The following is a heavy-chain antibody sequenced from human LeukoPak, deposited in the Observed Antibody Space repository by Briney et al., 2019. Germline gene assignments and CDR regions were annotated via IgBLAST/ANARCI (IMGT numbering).Heavy chain of an antibody. CDR2: VNSDGSST. CDR1: GFTFSNYW. CDR3: AKDYCGGDCYLALDY. Sequence: GGSLRLSCAASGFTFSNYWMHWVRQAPGKGLVWVSRVNSDGSSTSYADPVKGRFTISRDNSKNTLYLQMNSLRAEDTAVYYCAKDYCGGDCYLALDYWGQGTLVTVSS. V-gene: IGHV3-74*01. D-gene: IGHD2-21*02. J-gene: IGHJ4*02.